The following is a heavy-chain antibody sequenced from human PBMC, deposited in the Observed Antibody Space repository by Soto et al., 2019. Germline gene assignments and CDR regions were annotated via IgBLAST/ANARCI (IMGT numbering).Heavy chain of an antibody. V-gene: IGHV4-61*01. Sequence: SETLSLTCSVSGVSVSSGSYYLSWIRQPPGKGLEWIGYSYNTGITKYNPALRSLVSFSVDTSKYQFSLILNSLTAADTAVYYCARDRGTDDSWSQGTLVTVSS. CDR1: GVSVSSGSYY. J-gene: IGHJ4*02. CDR3: ARDRGTDDS. CDR2: SYNTGIT.